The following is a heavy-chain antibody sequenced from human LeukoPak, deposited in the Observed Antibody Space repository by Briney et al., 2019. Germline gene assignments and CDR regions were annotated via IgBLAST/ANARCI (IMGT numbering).Heavy chain of an antibody. D-gene: IGHD3-9*01. J-gene: IGHJ3*02. CDR1: GYSIRNGYN. CDR3: AKGLRYLSFNDAFDI. Sequence: SETLSLTCTVSGYSIRNGYNWGWIRLSPGKGLEWLGSIYQSGSTYDNPSLKSRVTISVDTSKNQFSLRLSSVTAADTAVYFCAKGLRYLSFNDAFDIWGQGTMVTVSS. V-gene: IGHV4-38-2*02. CDR2: IYQSGST.